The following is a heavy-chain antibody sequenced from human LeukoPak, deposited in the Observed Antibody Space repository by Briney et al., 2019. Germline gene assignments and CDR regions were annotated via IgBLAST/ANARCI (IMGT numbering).Heavy chain of an antibody. V-gene: IGHV3-53*01. CDR2: IYSGGST. Sequence: GGSLRLSCAASGFTFSSNYMSWVRQAPGKGLEWVSVIYSGGSTYYADSVKGRFTISRDNSKNTLYLQMNSLRAEDTAVYYCATKYYYDSSGFHFDYWGQGTLVTVSS. CDR1: GFTFSSNY. CDR3: ATKYYYDSSGFHFDY. D-gene: IGHD3-22*01. J-gene: IGHJ4*02.